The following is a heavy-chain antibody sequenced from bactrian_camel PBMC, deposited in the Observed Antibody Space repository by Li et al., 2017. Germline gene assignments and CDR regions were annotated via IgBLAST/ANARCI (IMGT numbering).Heavy chain of an antibody. J-gene: IGHJ6*01. D-gene: IGHD6*01. CDR1: GYAYAAYD. Sequence: QLVESGGGSVQAGGSLRLSCTASGYAYAAYDFAWFHQAPGKEREGIAAIESTGSTSYADSVKGRFTISTDNAKNTVYLQMNTLKPEDTGMYYCAADLKSRGSWYFRRAADFDFWGLGTQVTVS. CDR3: AADLKSRGSWYFRRAADFDF. CDR2: IESTGST. V-gene: IGHV3S53*01.